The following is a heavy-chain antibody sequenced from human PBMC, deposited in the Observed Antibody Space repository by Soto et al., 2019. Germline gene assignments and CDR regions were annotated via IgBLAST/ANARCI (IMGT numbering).Heavy chain of an antibody. D-gene: IGHD3-16*01. CDR3: ATGGYYLDY. CDR1: GFTFSNAW. Sequence: GSLRLSCVASGFTFSNAWMNWVRQAPGKGLEWVGRIKSKPDGGTIDYAAPVKGRFTISRDDSKNMFYLQMNSLKTEDTAVYYCATGGYYLDYWGQGTLVTVSS. V-gene: IGHV3-15*07. CDR2: IKSKPDGGTI. J-gene: IGHJ4*02.